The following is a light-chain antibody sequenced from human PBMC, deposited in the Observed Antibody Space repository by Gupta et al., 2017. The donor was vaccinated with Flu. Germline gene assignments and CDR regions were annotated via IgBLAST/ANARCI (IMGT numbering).Light chain of an antibody. CDR1: TSDVGNYKY. V-gene: IGLV2-14*01. J-gene: IGLJ3*02. CDR3: TSYTTISTWV. Sequence: QSALTQPASVSGSPGQSITISCTGTTSDVGNYKYVSWFQQHPGKAPKLMIYEVSNRPSGVSHRFSGSKSGNTASLTISGLQAEDEAEYYCTSYTTISTWVFGGGTKLTVL. CDR2: EVS.